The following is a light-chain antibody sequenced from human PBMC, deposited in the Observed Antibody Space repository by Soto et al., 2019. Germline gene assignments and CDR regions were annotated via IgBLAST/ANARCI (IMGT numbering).Light chain of an antibody. J-gene: IGKJ3*01. V-gene: IGKV2-28*01. CDR3: MEGVQGPLS. Sequence: DIVMTQSPLSLPVTPGEPASISCRSSQSLLFSNGYNYLDWYLQKPWQSPQLLISLGSNRAPGVPYRFSGSGSGRDFTLKISRVEAEDVGVYYCMEGVQGPLSFGPGTKVDIK. CDR1: QSLLFSNGYNY. CDR2: LGS.